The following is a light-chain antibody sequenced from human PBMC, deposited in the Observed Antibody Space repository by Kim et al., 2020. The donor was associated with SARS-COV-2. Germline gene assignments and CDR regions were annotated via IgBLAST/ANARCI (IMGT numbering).Light chain of an antibody. CDR1: QSVSSNS. V-gene: IGKV3-20*01. J-gene: IGKJ5*01. CDR2: GAS. Sequence: EIVLTQSPGTLSLSPGERATLSCRASQSVSSNSLTWYQQKPGQAPRLLIYGASNRATGIPDRFSGSGSGPDFTLTISRLEPEDFAVYYCQQYGTSPITFGQGTRLEIK. CDR3: QQYGTSPIT.